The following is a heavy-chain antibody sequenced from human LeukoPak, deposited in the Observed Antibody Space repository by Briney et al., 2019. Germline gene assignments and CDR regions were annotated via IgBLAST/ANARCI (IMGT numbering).Heavy chain of an antibody. CDR2: IYYSGST. Sequence: KTSETLSLTCTVSGGSISRGGYYWSWIRHHPGKGLEWIGYIYYSGSTYYNPSLKSRVTISVDTSKNQFSLKLSSVTAADTAVYYCARHQNYYDSSGYYPGGFDYWGQGTLVTVSS. J-gene: IGHJ4*02. D-gene: IGHD3-22*01. CDR3: ARHQNYYDSSGYYPGGFDY. CDR1: GGSISRGGYY. V-gene: IGHV4-31*03.